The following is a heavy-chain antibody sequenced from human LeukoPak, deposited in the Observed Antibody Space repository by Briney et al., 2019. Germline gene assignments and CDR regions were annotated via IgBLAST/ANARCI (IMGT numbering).Heavy chain of an antibody. Sequence: SETLSLTCTVSGGSISHYFWSWIRQPPGKPLDWIGYIYYSGSTNYNPSLKSRVTISVDTSKNQFSLKLSSVTAADTAVYYCARKLSTVTTRPIDYWGRGTLVTVSS. CDR2: IYYSGST. D-gene: IGHD4-17*01. J-gene: IGHJ4*02. CDR1: GGSISHYF. CDR3: ARKLSTVTTRPIDY. V-gene: IGHV4-59*12.